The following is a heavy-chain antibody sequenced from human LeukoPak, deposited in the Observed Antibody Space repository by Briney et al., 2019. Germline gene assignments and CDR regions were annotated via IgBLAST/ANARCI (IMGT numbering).Heavy chain of an antibody. CDR2: ISGSGGST. V-gene: IGHV3-23*01. CDR3: AKLSRITMVRGVTLFDY. J-gene: IGHJ4*02. D-gene: IGHD3-10*01. CDR1: GFTFSSYA. Sequence: TGGSLRLSRAASGFTFSSYAMSWVRQAPGKGLEWVSAISGSGGSTYYADSVKGRFTISRDNSKNTLYLQMNSLRAEDTAVYYCAKLSRITMVRGVTLFDYWGQGTLVTVSS.